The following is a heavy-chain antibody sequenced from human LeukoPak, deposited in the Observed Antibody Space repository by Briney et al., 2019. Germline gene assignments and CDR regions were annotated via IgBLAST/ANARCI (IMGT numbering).Heavy chain of an antibody. Sequence: GGSLRLSCAASGFTFSSYEMNWVRQAPGKGLEWVSYISSSGSTIYYADSVKGRSTISKDNAKNSLYLQMNSLRAEDTAVYYCAREVGGYYYDSSGYLYYFDYWGQGTLVTVSS. J-gene: IGHJ4*02. CDR3: AREVGGYYYDSSGYLYYFDY. V-gene: IGHV3-48*03. CDR1: GFTFSSYE. D-gene: IGHD3-22*01. CDR2: ISSSGSTI.